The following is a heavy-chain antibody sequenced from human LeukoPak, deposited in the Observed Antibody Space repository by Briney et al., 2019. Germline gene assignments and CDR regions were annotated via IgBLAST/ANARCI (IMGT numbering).Heavy chain of an antibody. V-gene: IGHV4-38-2*01. J-gene: IGHJ5*02. CDR1: GYSISSGYY. CDR2: IYHSGST. CDR3: ARIVSTMVRGVIAPSWFDP. Sequence: SETLSLTCAVSGYSISSGYYWGWIRQPPGKGLEWIGSIYHSGSTYYNPSLKSRVTTSVDTSKNQFSLKLSSVTAADTAVYYCARIVSTMVRGVIAPSWFDPWGQGTLVTVSS. D-gene: IGHD3-10*01.